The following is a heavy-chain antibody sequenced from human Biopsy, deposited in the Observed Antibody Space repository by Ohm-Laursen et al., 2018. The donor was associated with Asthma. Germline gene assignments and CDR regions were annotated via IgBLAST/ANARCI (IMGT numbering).Heavy chain of an antibody. CDR3: AKVRSDWVITESFDY. CDR1: GFKFDEYT. J-gene: IGHJ4*02. V-gene: IGHV3-9*01. Sequence: SLRLSCTATGFKFDEYTMHWVRQAPGKGLEWVSGISWNSATIGYADSVEGRFTISRNNAKNSVFLHMDSLRPEDTAFYYCAKVRSDWVITESFDYWGQGVLVTASS. CDR2: ISWNSATI. D-gene: IGHD3-22*01.